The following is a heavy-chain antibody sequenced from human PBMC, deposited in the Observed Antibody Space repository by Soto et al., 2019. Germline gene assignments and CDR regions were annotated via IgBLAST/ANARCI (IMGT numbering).Heavy chain of an antibody. CDR1: GFTFSNYA. Sequence: EVQLLESGGGLVQPGGSLRLSCAASGFTFSNYAMNWVRQAPGKGLEWVSTISSSSGSTYYADSVKGRFTISRDNSKTFLYLQMNSLRGDDTAVYYCAKVGSERYSGQHSDYWGQGTLFTISS. CDR3: AKVGSERYSGQHSDY. CDR2: ISSSSGST. J-gene: IGHJ4*02. D-gene: IGHD5-12*01. V-gene: IGHV3-23*01.